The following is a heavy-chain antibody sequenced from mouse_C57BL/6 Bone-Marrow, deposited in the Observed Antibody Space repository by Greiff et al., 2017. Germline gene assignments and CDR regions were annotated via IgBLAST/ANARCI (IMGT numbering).Heavy chain of an antibody. CDR1: GYTFTSYW. CDR3: SRKGYYLFAY. J-gene: IGHJ3*01. V-gene: IGHV1-64*01. D-gene: IGHD2-12*01. CDR2: IHPNSGST. Sequence: QVQLQQPGAELVKPGASVKLSCKASGYTFTSYWMHWVKQRPGQGLEWIGMIHPNSGSTNYNEKFKSKATLTVDKSASTAYMQLSSLTSEDSAVYYCSRKGYYLFAYWGQGTLVTVSA.